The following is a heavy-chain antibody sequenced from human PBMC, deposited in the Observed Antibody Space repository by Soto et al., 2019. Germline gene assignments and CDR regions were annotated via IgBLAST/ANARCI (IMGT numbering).Heavy chain of an antibody. J-gene: IGHJ4*02. CDR3: ARSYSGGDAYFDY. CDR1: GGSISSGGYS. V-gene: IGHV4-30-2*01. CDR2: IYQSGST. D-gene: IGHD2-21*02. Sequence: SETLSLTCAVSGGSISSGGYSWGWIRQPPGKGLEWVGYIYQSGSTYYNPSLMSRVTIAADRSKNQFSLNLASVTAADTAVYYCARSYSGGDAYFDYWGQGTLVTVSS.